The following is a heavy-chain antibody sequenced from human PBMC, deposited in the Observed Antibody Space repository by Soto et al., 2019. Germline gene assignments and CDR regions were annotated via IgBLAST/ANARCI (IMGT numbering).Heavy chain of an antibody. CDR2: IYYSGST. Sequence: SETLSLTCTVSGGSISSGGYYWSWIRQHPGKGLEWIGYIYYSGSTYYNPSLKSRVTISVDTSKNQFSLKLSSVTAADTAVYYCARVDTAMVRWFDPWGQGTLVTVSS. V-gene: IGHV4-31*03. D-gene: IGHD5-18*01. CDR3: ARVDTAMVRWFDP. J-gene: IGHJ5*02. CDR1: GGSISSGGYY.